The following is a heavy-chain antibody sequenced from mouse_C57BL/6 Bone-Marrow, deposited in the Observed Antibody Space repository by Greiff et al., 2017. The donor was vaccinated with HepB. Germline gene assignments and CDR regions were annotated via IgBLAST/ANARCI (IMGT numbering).Heavy chain of an antibody. CDR2: INPSTGGT. CDR1: GYSFTGYY. J-gene: IGHJ1*03. Sequence: VQLQQSGPELVKPGASVKISCKASGYSFTGYYMNWVKQSPEKSLEWIGEINPSTGGTTYNQKFKAKATLTVDKSSSTAYMQLKSLTSEDSAVYYCARLGKRWYFDVWGTGTTVTVSS. V-gene: IGHV1-42*01. CDR3: ARLGKRWYFDV.